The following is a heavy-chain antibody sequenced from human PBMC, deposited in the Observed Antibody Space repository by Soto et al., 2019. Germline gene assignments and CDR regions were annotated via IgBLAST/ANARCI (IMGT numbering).Heavy chain of an antibody. J-gene: IGHJ4*02. CDR3: ARDDLQLGGGDY. CDR2: IWYDGSNK. CDR1: GFTFSSYG. V-gene: IGHV3-33*01. Sequence: QVQLVESGGGVVQPGRSLRLSCAASGFTFSSYGMHWVRQAPGKGLEWVAVIWYDGSNKYYADSVKGRFTISRDNSKNTLYLQMNSLRAEDTAVYYCARDDLQLGGGDYWGQGTLVTVSS. D-gene: IGHD1-1*01.